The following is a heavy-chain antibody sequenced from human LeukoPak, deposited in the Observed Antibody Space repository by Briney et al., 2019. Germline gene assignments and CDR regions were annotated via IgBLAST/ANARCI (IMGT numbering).Heavy chain of an antibody. CDR3: TKENIVVVPAAMKYYYYYMDV. D-gene: IGHD2-2*01. CDR2: ISNKAYRGST. V-gene: IGHV3-49*03. J-gene: IGHJ6*03. Sequence: PGGSLRLSCTTSGFTFSDYPMSWFRQAPGKGLECVGFISNKAYRGSTEYAASVKGRFSISRDDSKSIAYLQMNSLKTEDTAAYFCTKENIVVVPAAMKYYYYYMDVWGKGTTVTVSS. CDR1: GFTFSDYP.